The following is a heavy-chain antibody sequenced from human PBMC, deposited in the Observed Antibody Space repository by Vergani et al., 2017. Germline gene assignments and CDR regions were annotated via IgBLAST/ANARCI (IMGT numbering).Heavy chain of an antibody. CDR2: IYSGGYT. CDR1: GFTVSSGY. CDR3: ARDRLWSGSTYYYYGMDV. Sequence: EVQLVESGGGLIQPGGSLRLSCAVSGFTVSSGYMSWVRQAPGKGLEWVSVIYSGGYTYYADSVKGRFTISRDNSKNTLYLQMNSLRAEDTAVYYCARDRLWSGSTYYYYGMDVWGQGTTVTVSS. D-gene: IGHD3-3*01. V-gene: IGHV3-53*01. J-gene: IGHJ6*02.